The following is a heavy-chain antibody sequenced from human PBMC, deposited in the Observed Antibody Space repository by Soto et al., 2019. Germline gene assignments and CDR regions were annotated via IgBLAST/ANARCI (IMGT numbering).Heavy chain of an antibody. J-gene: IGHJ5*02. CDR3: ARYYYDSSGYYYGWFDP. CDR1: GDSISTYY. CDR2: IYYTGNT. V-gene: IGHV4-59*01. Sequence: ASETLSLTCTVSGDSISTYYWSWIRQPPGKGLEWIAYIYYTGNTYYNPSLKSRVTISMDTSKNQFSLKLSSVTAADTAVYYCARYYYDSSGYYYGWFDPWGQGTLVTVSS. D-gene: IGHD3-22*01.